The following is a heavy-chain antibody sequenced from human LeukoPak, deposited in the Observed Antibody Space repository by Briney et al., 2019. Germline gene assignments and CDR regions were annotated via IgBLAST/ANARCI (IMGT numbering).Heavy chain of an antibody. CDR2: INPNSGGT. Sequence: ASVKVSCKASGYTFTGYYMHWVRQAPGQGLEWMGWINPNSGGTNYAQKFQGGVTMTRDTSISTAYMELSRLRSDDTAVYYCARVGETGENAFDIWGQGTMVTVSS. CDR3: ARVGETGENAFDI. D-gene: IGHD7-27*01. CDR1: GYTFTGYY. V-gene: IGHV1-2*02. J-gene: IGHJ3*02.